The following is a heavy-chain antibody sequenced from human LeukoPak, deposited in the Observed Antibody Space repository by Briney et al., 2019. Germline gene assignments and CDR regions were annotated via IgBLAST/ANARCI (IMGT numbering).Heavy chain of an antibody. Sequence: GASVKVSCKASGYTFTGYYMHWVRQAPGQGLEWMGRINPNSGGTNYARKFQARVTMTRDTSISTAYMELSRLRSDDTAVYYCARAGYSSSWYSSSAFDIWGQGTMVTVSS. CDR3: ARAGYSSSWYSSSAFDI. CDR1: GYTFTGYY. J-gene: IGHJ3*02. D-gene: IGHD6-13*01. CDR2: INPNSGGT. V-gene: IGHV1-2*06.